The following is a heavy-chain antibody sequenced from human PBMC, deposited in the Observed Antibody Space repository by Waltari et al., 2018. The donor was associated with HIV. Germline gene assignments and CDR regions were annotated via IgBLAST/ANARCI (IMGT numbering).Heavy chain of an antibody. Sequence: EVQLVQSGAEVKKPGESLKISCKGTGYTFTSYWIGWVRQMPGKGLECMGIIYPGDSDTRYSPSFQGQVTIPADKSISTAYLQWSSLKASDTAMYYCARRPQYQKAEFDYWGQGTLVTVSS. D-gene: IGHD2-2*01. J-gene: IGHJ4*02. V-gene: IGHV5-51*03. CDR2: IYPGDSDT. CDR1: GYTFTSYW. CDR3: ARRPQYQKAEFDY.